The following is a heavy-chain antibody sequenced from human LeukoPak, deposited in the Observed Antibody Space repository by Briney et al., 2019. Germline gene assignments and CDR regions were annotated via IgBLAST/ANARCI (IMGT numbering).Heavy chain of an antibody. CDR2: IRSKAYGGTT. D-gene: IGHD3-3*01. CDR3: SPMNYDFWSGYYYYFDY. V-gene: IGHV3-49*04. CDR1: GFTLGDYA. Sequence: PGRSLRLSCTASGFTLGDYAMSWVRQAPGKGLEWVGFIRSKAYGGTTEYAASVKGRFTISRDDSKSIAYLQMNSLKTEDTAVYYCSPMNYDFWSGYYYYFDYWGQGTLVTVSS. J-gene: IGHJ4*02.